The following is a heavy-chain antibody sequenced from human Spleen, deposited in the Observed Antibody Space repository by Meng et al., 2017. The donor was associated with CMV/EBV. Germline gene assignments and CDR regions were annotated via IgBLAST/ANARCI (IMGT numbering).Heavy chain of an antibody. CDR1: TFSSYA. V-gene: IGHV3-30-3*01. D-gene: IGHD2-15*01. J-gene: IGHJ5*02. Sequence: TFSSYAMHWVRQAAGKGLEWVAVISYDGSNKYYADSVKGRFTISRDNSKNTLYLQMNSLRAEDTAVYYCARGRDCSGGSCYGEEVDPWGQGTLVTVSS. CDR2: ISYDGSNK. CDR3: ARGRDCSGGSCYGEEVDP.